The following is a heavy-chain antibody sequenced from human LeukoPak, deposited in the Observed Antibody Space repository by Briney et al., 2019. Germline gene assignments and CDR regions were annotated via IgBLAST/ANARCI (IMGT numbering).Heavy chain of an antibody. J-gene: IGHJ6*02. D-gene: IGHD2-15*01. Sequence: GGSLRLSCAASGFTFSSYWMYWVRQAPGKGLVWVSRIKGDGSSTCYADSVKGRFTISRDNAKNTLSLQMNSLRDDDTAVYYCAGRYFVAMDVWGQGTTVTVSS. CDR2: IKGDGSST. V-gene: IGHV3-74*01. CDR3: AGRYFVAMDV. CDR1: GFTFSSYW.